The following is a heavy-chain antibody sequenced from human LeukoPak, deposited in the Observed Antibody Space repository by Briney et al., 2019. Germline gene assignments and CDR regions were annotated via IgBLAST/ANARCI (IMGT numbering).Heavy chain of an antibody. D-gene: IGHD2-2*01. J-gene: IGHJ4*02. CDR1: GFTFSSYG. Sequence: GGSLGLSCAASGFTFSSYGMHWVRQAPGKGLEWVSVIYSGGSIYYADSVKGRFTISRDNSKNTLYLQMNSLRAEDTAVYYCAKDGVGCSSTDCYRKNYLDYWGPGTLVTVSS. V-gene: IGHV3-NL1*01. CDR3: AKDGVGCSSTDCYRKNYLDY. CDR2: IYSGGSI.